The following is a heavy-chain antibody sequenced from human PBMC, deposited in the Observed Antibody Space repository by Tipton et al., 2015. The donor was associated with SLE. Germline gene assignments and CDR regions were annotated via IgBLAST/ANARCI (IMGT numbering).Heavy chain of an antibody. CDR1: GFTFWSHD. J-gene: IGHJ4*02. V-gene: IGHV3-23*01. CDR3: AGGTGAYFDH. D-gene: IGHD3-16*01. Sequence: SLRLSCATSGFTFWSHDMGWVRQAPGKGLEWVSVTSESGAGTQYINSVRGRFTISRDNAQNSLYLQMNRLRVEDTAVYYCAGGTGAYFDHCGQGTLVTVSS. CDR2: TSESGAGT.